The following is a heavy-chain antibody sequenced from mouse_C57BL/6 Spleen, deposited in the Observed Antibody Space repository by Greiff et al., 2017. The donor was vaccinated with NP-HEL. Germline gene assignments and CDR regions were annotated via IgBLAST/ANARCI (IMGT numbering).Heavy chain of an antibody. CDR1: GYTFTSYW. CDR3: ARYEKITTVVARGYAMDY. J-gene: IGHJ4*01. Sequence: QVQLQQPGAELVRPGTSVKLSCKASGYTFTSYWMHWVKQRPGQGLEWIGVIDPSDSYTNYNQKFKGKATLTVDTSSSTAYMQLSSLTSEDSAVYYCARYEKITTVVARGYAMDYWGQGTSVTVSS. CDR2: IDPSDSYT. V-gene: IGHV1-59*01. D-gene: IGHD1-1*01.